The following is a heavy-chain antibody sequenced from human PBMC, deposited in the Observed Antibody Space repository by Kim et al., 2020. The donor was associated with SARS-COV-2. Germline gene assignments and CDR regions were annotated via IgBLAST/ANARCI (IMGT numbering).Heavy chain of an antibody. D-gene: IGHD2-2*01. CDR3: ARGRQYQLLYYYYYMDV. V-gene: IGHV4-34*01. Sequence: SETLSLTCAVYGGSFSGYYWSWIRQPPGKGLEWIGEINHSGSTNYNPSLKSRVTISVDTSKNQFSLKLSSVTAADTAVFYCARGRQYQLLYYYYYMDVWG. J-gene: IGHJ6*03. CDR1: GGSFSGYY. CDR2: INHSGST.